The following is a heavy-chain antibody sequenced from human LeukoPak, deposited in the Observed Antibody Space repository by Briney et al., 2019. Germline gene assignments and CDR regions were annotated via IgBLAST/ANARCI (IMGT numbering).Heavy chain of an antibody. D-gene: IGHD1-26*01. CDR3: ASTRGKLRAAFDI. CDR2: IYYTGST. V-gene: IGHV4-39*07. J-gene: IGHJ3*02. Sequence: SETLSLTCSVSGGSISRSSYYWGWIRQPPGKGLEWIGSIYYTGSTHYNPALKSRVTISVDTSKNQFSLKLSSVTVADTAVYYCASTRGKLRAAFDIWGQGTMVTVSS. CDR1: GGSISRSSYY.